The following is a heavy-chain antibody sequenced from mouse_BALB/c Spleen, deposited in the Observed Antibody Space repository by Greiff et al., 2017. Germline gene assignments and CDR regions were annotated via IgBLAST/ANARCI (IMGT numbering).Heavy chain of an antibody. Sequence: EVQLQQSGAELVRPGASVKLSCKASGFNFTDYYMHWVKQRPEQGLEWIGWIDPENGNTIYDPKFQGKASITADTSSNTAYLQLSSLTSEDTAVYYCARAPYGNYFDYWGQGTTLTVSS. CDR2: IDPENGNT. D-gene: IGHD2-10*02. V-gene: IGHV14-1*02. J-gene: IGHJ2*01. CDR3: ARAPYGNYFDY. CDR1: GFNFTDYY.